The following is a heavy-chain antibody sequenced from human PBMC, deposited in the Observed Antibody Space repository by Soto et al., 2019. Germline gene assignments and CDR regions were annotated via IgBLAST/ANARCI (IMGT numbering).Heavy chain of an antibody. J-gene: IGHJ4*02. CDR1: GGSFSGYY. CDR2: INHGGST. D-gene: IGHD3-22*01. CDR3: ARGPEYYYGGSGYVDY. Sequence: SETLSLTCAVYGGSFSGYYWSWIRQPPGRGLEWIGEINHGGSTNYNPSLKSRVTMSLGTSKNQFSLKLTSVTAADTSVYYCARGPEYYYGGSGYVDYWGRGXLVTVYS. V-gene: IGHV4-34*01.